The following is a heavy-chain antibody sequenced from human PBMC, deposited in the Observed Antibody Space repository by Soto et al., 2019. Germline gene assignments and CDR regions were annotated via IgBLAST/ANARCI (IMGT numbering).Heavy chain of an antibody. CDR2: INPNSGVT. CDR1: GYTFTGFY. D-gene: IGHD5-18*01. CDR3: ARCQLGIQLWSEAGHFDF. J-gene: IGHJ4*02. V-gene: IGHV1-2*02. Sequence: QVQLVQSGAEVKKPGASVKVSCRASGYTFTGFYIHWVRQAPGQGLEWMGWINPNSGVTNYAQKFQGRVTMTRDTSITTAYMELSSLISDDTAVYYCARCQLGIQLWSEAGHFDFWGQGTLVTVSS.